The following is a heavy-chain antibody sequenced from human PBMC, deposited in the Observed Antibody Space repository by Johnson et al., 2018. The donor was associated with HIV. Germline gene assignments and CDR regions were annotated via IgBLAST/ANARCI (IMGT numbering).Heavy chain of an antibody. CDR2: IWYDGINK. D-gene: IGHD2-21*02. CDR3: AKDRGVVVTAAPYEAFDI. J-gene: IGHJ3*02. V-gene: IGHV3-33*06. CDR1: GFTFSSYG. Sequence: QVQLVESGGGVVQPGRSLRLSCAASGFTFSSYGMHWVRQAPGKGLEWVANIWYDGINKYYADSVKGRFTISRDNSKNTLYLQMNSLRAEDTAVYYCAKDRGVVVTAAPYEAFDIWGQGTMVTVSS.